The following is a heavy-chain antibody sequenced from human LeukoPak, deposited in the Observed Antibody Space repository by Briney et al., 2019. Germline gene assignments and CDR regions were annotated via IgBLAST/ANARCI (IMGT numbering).Heavy chain of an antibody. CDR1: GYSFTSYW. Sequence: GESLKISCKGAGYSFTSYWIGWVRQMPEKGLEWMGIIYPGDSGTRYSPSFQGQVTISADKSISTAYLQWSSLKASDTAMYYCARRWAAAGYYYFDYWGQGTLVTVSS. CDR3: ARRWAAAGYYYFDY. CDR2: IYPGDSGT. D-gene: IGHD6-13*01. J-gene: IGHJ4*02. V-gene: IGHV5-51*01.